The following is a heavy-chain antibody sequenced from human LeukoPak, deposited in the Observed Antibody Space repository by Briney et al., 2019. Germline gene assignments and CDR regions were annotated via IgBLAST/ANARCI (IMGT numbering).Heavy chain of an antibody. J-gene: IGHJ4*02. Sequence: PSETLSLTCTVSGASISSHYWSWIRQPPGKGLEWIGYIFHSGSTNYNPSLKSRVTISVDTSKNQFSLKLSSVTAADTAVYYCARESERWPFDYWGQGTLVAVSS. CDR3: ARESERWPFDY. V-gene: IGHV4-59*11. CDR2: IFHSGST. D-gene: IGHD5-24*01. CDR1: GASISSHY.